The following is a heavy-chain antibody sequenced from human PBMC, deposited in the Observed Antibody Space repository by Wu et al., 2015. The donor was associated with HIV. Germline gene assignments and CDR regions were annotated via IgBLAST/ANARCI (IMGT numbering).Heavy chain of an antibody. J-gene: IGHJ4*02. V-gene: IGHV1-2*06. D-gene: IGHD3/OR15-3a*01. Sequence: QVQLVQSGAEVKKPGASVKVSCKASGYSFSGYYMNWVRQAPGQGLEWLGRINPNSRGTDYAQGFQGKVILTSDTSISTAYMGLSRLTFADTAVYFCARGLGLSKPLDSWGQGTLVTVSS. CDR2: INPNSRGT. CDR3: ARGLGLSKPLDS. CDR1: GYSFSGYY.